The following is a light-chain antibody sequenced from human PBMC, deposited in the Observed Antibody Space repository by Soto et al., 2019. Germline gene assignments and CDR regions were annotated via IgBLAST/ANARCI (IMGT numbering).Light chain of an antibody. CDR3: QQYNNWPTTLT. CDR2: GAS. J-gene: IGKJ4*01. V-gene: IGKV3-15*01. Sequence: EIVMTQSPANLSVSPGERATLSCRASQSVSSNLAWYQQKPGQAPRLLIYGASTRATGIPARFSGSGSGTECTLTISSLQSEDFAVYYCQQYNNWPTTLTFGGGTKVEIK. CDR1: QSVSSN.